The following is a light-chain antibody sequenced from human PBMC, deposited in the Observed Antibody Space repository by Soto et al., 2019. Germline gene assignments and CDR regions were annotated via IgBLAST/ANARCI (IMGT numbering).Light chain of an antibody. CDR2: EAS. Sequence: DIQMTQSPSTLSASVGDRVTITCRASQSISTWLAWYQQRPGKAPKLLIYEASRLESAVPPRFSGSGSGTEFTLTISSLQPDDFATYYCQQYKNSLYTFGQGTRLEIK. J-gene: IGKJ2*01. CDR1: QSISTW. CDR3: QQYKNSLYT. V-gene: IGKV1-5*03.